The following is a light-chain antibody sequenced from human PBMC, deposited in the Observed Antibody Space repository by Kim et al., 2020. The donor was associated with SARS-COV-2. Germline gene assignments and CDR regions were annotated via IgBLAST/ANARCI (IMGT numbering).Light chain of an antibody. CDR3: QAWDSSTAFYV. J-gene: IGLJ1*01. V-gene: IGLV3-1*01. CDR2: QDS. Sequence: SYELTQPPSVSVSPGQTASITYSGDKLGDKYACWYQQKPGQSPVLVIYQDSKRPSGIPERFSGSNSGNTATLTISGTQAMDEADYYCQAWDSSTAFYVFG. CDR1: KLGDKY.